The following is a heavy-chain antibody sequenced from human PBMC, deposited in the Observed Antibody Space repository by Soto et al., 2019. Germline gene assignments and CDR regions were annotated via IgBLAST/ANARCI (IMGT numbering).Heavy chain of an antibody. CDR2: IYYSGST. CDR3: AREVRDYYDSSGYSNWFDP. D-gene: IGHD3-22*01. Sequence: SETLSLTCTVSGGSISSYYWSWIRQPPGKGLEWIGYIYYSGSTNYNPSLKSRVTISVDTSKNQFSLKLSSVTAADTTVYYCAREVRDYYDSSGYSNWFDPWGQGTLVTVSS. CDR1: GGSISSYY. J-gene: IGHJ5*02. V-gene: IGHV4-59*01.